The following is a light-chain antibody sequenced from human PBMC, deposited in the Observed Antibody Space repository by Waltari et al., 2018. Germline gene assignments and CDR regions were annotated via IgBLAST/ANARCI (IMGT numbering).Light chain of an antibody. Sequence: EIVMTQSPATLSVSPGERATLSCRASQSVGSNLAWYQQKPGQAPRLLIYGASTRATGIPARFSGSGSGTEFTLTISSLQSEDFAVYYCQQYDNYPYTFGQGTKLEIK. CDR2: GAS. CDR3: QQYDNYPYT. CDR1: QSVGSN. J-gene: IGKJ2*01. V-gene: IGKV3-15*01.